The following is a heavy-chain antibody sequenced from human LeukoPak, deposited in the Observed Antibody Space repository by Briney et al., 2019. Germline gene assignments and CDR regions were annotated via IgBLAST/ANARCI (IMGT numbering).Heavy chain of an antibody. V-gene: IGHV1-18*01. J-gene: IGHJ6*03. CDR2: ISAYNGNT. CDR1: VYTFTSYG. Sequence: ASVKVSCKASVYTFTSYGISWVRQAPGQGLEWMGWISAYNGNTNYAQKLQCRVTMTTDTSTSTAYMELRSLRSDDTAVYYCARTYSSSSIGYYYYMDVWGKGTTVTVSS. CDR3: ARTYSSSSIGYYYYMDV. D-gene: IGHD6-13*01.